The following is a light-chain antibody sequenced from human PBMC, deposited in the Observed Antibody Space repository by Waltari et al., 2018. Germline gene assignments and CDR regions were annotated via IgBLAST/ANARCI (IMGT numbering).Light chain of an antibody. CDR3: HQYDHFPVT. Sequence: DIQMTQSPSSLSASVGATITITCQASQDISSSLNWYQQKPGKAPKFLIYDVAKLETGVPSRFSGSGSGTHFTLTISSLQPEDIGTYYCHQYDHFPVTFGGGTKVDIK. CDR1: QDISSS. V-gene: IGKV1-33*01. J-gene: IGKJ4*01. CDR2: DVA.